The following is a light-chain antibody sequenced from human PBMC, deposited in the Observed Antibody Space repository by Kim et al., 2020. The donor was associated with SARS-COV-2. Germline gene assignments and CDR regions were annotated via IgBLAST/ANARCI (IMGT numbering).Light chain of an antibody. J-gene: IGLJ3*02. CDR3: QSYDDNTEGV. CDR1: SGGVASSF. V-gene: IGLV6-57*01. Sequence: TVTISCTRSSGGVASSFVQWYQQRPGSSPTTVIYEDNQRPSGVPDRFSGSIDTSSNSASLTISGLKTEDEADYYCQSYDDNTEGVFGGGTKLTVL. CDR2: EDN.